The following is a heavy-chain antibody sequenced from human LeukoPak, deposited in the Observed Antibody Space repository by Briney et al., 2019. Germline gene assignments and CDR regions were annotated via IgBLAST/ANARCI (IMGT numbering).Heavy chain of an antibody. Sequence: ASVKVSCKASGYTFTSYGISWVRQAPGQGLEWMGWISAYNGNTNYAQKLQGRVTMTTDTSTSTAYMELRSLRSDDTAVYYCARDSKWELLQLPSAFDIWGQGTMVTVSS. CDR3: ARDSKWELLQLPSAFDI. D-gene: IGHD1-26*01. CDR1: GYTFTSYG. CDR2: ISAYNGNT. V-gene: IGHV1-18*01. J-gene: IGHJ3*02.